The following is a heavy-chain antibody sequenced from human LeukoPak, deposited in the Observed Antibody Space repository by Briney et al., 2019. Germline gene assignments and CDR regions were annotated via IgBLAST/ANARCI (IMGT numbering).Heavy chain of an antibody. CDR2: IYSGGRT. J-gene: IGHJ4*02. D-gene: IGHD2-2*01. Sequence: GGSLRLSCAASGFTVSSNYISWVRQVPGKGLEWVSVIYSGGRTYYADSVEGRFTISTHSSKNTVYLQMNSMRVEDTAVYYCARLKYQLIFDYWGQGTLVTVSS. CDR3: ARLKYQLIFDY. V-gene: IGHV3-53*04. CDR1: GFTVSSNY.